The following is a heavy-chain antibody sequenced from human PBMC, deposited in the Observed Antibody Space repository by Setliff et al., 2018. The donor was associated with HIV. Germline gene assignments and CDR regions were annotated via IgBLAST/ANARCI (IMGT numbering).Heavy chain of an antibody. D-gene: IGHD6-13*01. CDR1: GGSFSGYY. CDR3: ATSFSSNWYYYFDY. V-gene: IGHV4-34*01. J-gene: IGHJ4*02. Sequence: SETLSLTCTVYGGSFSGYYWSWIRQPPGMGLEWIGEINQSENTNYNPSLKSRVTISADPSKNQFSLKLSSVTAADTAVYYCATSFSSNWYYYFDYWDQ. CDR2: INQSENT.